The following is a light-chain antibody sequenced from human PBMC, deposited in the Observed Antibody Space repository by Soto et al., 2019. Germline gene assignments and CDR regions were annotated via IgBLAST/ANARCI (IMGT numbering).Light chain of an antibody. J-gene: IGKJ2*01. CDR2: GAS. CDR3: QQYNSWPPYT. V-gene: IGKV3-15*01. CDR1: QSVSSN. Sequence: EIVMTQSPATLSVSPGERATLSCRASQSVSSNLAWYQQKPGQAPRLLIYGASTRATGIPARFSGSGSGTAFILTISSMQSEDFAVYYCQQYNSWPPYTFGQGTKLEIK.